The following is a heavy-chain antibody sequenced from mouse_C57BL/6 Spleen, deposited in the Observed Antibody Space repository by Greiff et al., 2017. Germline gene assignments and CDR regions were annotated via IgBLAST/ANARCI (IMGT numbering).Heavy chain of an antibody. CDR3: ARDGGGKDY. CDR2: ISDGGSYT. CDR1: GFTFSSYA. J-gene: IGHJ2*01. Sequence: EVKLQESGGGLVKPGGSLKLSCAASGFTFSSYAMPWVRQTPEKRLEWVATISDGGSYTYYPDNVKGRFTISRDNAKNNLYLQMSNLKSEDTAMYYCARDGGGKDYWGQGTTLTVSS. V-gene: IGHV5-4*01.